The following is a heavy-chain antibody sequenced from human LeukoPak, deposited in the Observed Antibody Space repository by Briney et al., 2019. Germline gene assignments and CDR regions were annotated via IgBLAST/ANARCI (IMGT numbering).Heavy chain of an antibody. Sequence: GRSLRLSCAASGFTFSSYAMHWVRQAPGKGLEWVAVISYDGSNKYYADSVKGRFTISRDNSKNTLYLQMNSLRAEDTAVYYCARDLLMVRGVIMGGMGPFDIWGQGTIVTVSS. J-gene: IGHJ3*02. CDR3: ARDLLMVRGVIMGGMGPFDI. CDR2: ISYDGSNK. D-gene: IGHD3-10*01. V-gene: IGHV3-30*04. CDR1: GFTFSSYA.